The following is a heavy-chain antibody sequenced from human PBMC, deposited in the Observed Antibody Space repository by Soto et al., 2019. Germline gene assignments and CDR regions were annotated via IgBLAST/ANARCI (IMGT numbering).Heavy chain of an antibody. D-gene: IGHD1-26*01. Sequence: SETLSLTCNVSGDSIGRFYWSWIRQSAEKGLEWIGRVYSTGGTAYNPALKGRVTISLDRSNNHVSLEMNSVTAVDTAVYFCARDLSGTGLDIWGRGTRVTVSS. CDR2: VYSTGGT. V-gene: IGHV4-4*07. CDR1: GDSIGRFY. CDR3: ARDLSGTGLDI. J-gene: IGHJ6*02.